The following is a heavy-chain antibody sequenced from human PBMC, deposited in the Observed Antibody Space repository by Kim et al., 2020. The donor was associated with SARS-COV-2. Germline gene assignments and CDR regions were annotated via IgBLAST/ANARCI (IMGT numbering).Heavy chain of an antibody. CDR3: ARDYRIFGVVINEYYYYYGMDV. J-gene: IGHJ6*02. V-gene: IGHV1-18*01. D-gene: IGHD3-3*02. Sequence: ASVKVSCKASGYTFTSYGISWVRQAPGQGLEWMGWISAYNGNTNYAQKLQGRVTMTTDTSTSTAYMELRSLRSDDTAVYYCARDYRIFGVVINEYYYYYGMDVWGQGTTVTVSS. CDR1: GYTFTSYG. CDR2: ISAYNGNT.